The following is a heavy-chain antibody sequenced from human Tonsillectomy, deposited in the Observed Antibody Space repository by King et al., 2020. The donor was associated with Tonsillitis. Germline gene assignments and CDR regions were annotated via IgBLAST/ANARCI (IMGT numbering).Heavy chain of an antibody. CDR2: INQDGYEI. CDR1: GFTFSSYW. D-gene: IGHD1-26*01. J-gene: IGHJ6*03. Sequence: VQLVESGGGLVQPGGSLRLSCAASGFTFSSYWMTWVRQAPGKGLEWVANINQDGYEIYYVDSVKGRFTISRDNAKDSLYLQMNSLRAEDTAVYYCARVGATLYYYYYMDVWGKGTTDTVSS. V-gene: IGHV3-7*03. CDR3: ARVGATLYYYYYMDV.